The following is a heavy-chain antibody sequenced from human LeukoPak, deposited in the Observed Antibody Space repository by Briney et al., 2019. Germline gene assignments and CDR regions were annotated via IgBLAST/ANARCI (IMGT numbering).Heavy chain of an antibody. D-gene: IGHD3-22*01. Sequence: SETLSLTCTVSGGSISSSSYYWSWIRQSPGKGLEWIGYIYYSGSTNYSPSLKSRVTISVDTSKNQFSLKLSSVTAADTAVYYCARDHYYDSSGYTFRHWGQGTLVTVSS. CDR2: IYYSGST. CDR3: ARDHYYDSSGYTFRH. J-gene: IGHJ1*01. CDR1: GGSISSSSYY. V-gene: IGHV4-61*01.